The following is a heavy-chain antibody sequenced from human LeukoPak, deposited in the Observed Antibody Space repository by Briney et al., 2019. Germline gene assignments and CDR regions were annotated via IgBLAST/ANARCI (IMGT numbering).Heavy chain of an antibody. CDR2: IYSGGST. V-gene: IGHV3-53*01. CDR1: GFAVSGNY. CDR3: ARDKTFDI. J-gene: IGHJ3*02. Sequence: GGSLRLSCAASGFAVSGNYMSWVRQAPGKGLEWVSVIYSGGSTYYADSAKGRSTISRDNSKNTLYLHMNSLRAEDTAIYYCARDKTFDIWGQGTMVTVSS.